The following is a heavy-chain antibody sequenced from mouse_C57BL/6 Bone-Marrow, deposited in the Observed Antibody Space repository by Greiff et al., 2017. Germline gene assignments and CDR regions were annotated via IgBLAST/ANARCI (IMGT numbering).Heavy chain of an antibody. CDR3: ARSRGYDVGFAY. CDR2: IYPGSGNT. J-gene: IGHJ3*01. CDR1: GYTFTDYY. Sequence: VQLQQSGAELVRPGASVKLSCKASGYTFTDYYINWVKQRPGQGLEWIARIYPGSGNTYYNEKFKGKATLTAEKSSSTAYMQLSSLTSEDSAVYFCARSRGYDVGFAYWGQGTLVTVSA. V-gene: IGHV1-76*01. D-gene: IGHD2-2*01.